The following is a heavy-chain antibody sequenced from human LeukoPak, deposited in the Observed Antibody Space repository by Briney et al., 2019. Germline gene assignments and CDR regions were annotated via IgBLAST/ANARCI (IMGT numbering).Heavy chain of an antibody. V-gene: IGHV1-8*03. CDR3: ARGISVPAAPGGDY. Sequence: ASVKDSCKASGYTFTSYDINWVRQATGQGLEWMGWMNPNSGNTGYAQKFQGRVTITRNTSISTAYMELSSLRSEDTAVYYCARGISVPAAPGGDYWGQGTLVTVSS. J-gene: IGHJ4*02. CDR2: MNPNSGNT. D-gene: IGHD2-2*01. CDR1: GYTFTSYD.